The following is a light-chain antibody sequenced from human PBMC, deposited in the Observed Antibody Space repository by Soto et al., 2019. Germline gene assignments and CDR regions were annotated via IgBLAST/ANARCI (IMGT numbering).Light chain of an antibody. CDR2: GAS. J-gene: IGKJ1*01. Sequence: DIQMTQSPSTLSASVGDRVTITCRASQSINSWLAWYQQKPGKAPKILIYGASSLESGVPSRFSGSGSGTEFTLTISSLQPDDFATYYCQQYNSYSRAFGQGTKVDI. V-gene: IGKV1-5*01. CDR1: QSINSW. CDR3: QQYNSYSRA.